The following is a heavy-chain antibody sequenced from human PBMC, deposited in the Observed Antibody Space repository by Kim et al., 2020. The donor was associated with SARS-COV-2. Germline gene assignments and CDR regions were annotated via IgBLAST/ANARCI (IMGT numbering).Heavy chain of an antibody. D-gene: IGHD3-3*01. CDR1: GFTFSSYG. J-gene: IGHJ6*02. Sequence: GGSLRLSCAASGFTFSSYGMHWVRQAPGKGLEWVAVIWYDGSNKYYADSVKGRFTISRDNSKNTLYLQMNSLRAEDTAVYYCARGPYYDFWSGYLSYYYYGMDLWGQGTTVTVSS. V-gene: IGHV3-33*01. CDR3: ARGPYYDFWSGYLSYYYYGMDL. CDR2: IWYDGSNK.